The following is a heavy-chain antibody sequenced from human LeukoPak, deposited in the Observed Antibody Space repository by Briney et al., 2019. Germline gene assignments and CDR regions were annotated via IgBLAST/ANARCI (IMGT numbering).Heavy chain of an antibody. CDR2: ISLTGTP. J-gene: IGHJ4*02. CDR3: ARGRVLGGYSGDFDY. D-gene: IGHD4-23*01. Sequence: SETLSLTCSVSGGSISSYFWIWIRQPPGKGLEWIGYISLTGTPKYNPSLKSRVTISEDAAKNQFSLKLSNVTAADTALYYCARGRVLGGYSGDFDYWGQGTLVEVSS. V-gene: IGHV4-59*01. CDR1: GGSISSYF.